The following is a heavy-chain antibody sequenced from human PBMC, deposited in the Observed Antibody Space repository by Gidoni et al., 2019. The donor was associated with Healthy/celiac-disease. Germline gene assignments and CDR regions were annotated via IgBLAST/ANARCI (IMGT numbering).Heavy chain of an antibody. J-gene: IGHJ4*02. CDR1: GFTFDDYA. D-gene: IGHD6-19*01. Sequence: EVQLVESGGGLVQPGRSLRLSCAASGFTFDDYAMHWVRQAPGKGLEWVSGISWNSGSIGYADSVKGRFTISRDNAKNSLYLQMNSLRAEDTALYYCAKDITKEVAGIFHYWGQGTLVTVSS. CDR3: AKDITKEVAGIFHY. CDR2: ISWNSGSI. V-gene: IGHV3-9*01.